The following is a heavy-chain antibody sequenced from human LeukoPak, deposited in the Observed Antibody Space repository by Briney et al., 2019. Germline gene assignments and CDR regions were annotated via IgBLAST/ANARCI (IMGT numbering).Heavy chain of an antibody. CDR1: GYSFTSYW. CDR3: ARQAHIAAAGTGNYYYYMDV. V-gene: IGHV5-51*01. Sequence: GESLKISCKGSGYSFTSYWIGWVRQMPGKGLEWMGIIYPGDSVTRYRPSFPGQVTISADKSISTAYLQWSSLKASDTAMYYCARQAHIAAAGTGNYYYYMDVWGKGTTVTVSS. CDR2: IYPGDSVT. J-gene: IGHJ6*03. D-gene: IGHD6-13*01.